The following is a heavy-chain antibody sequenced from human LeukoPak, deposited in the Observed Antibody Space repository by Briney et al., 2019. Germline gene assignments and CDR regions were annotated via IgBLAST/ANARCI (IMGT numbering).Heavy chain of an antibody. J-gene: IGHJ4*02. D-gene: IGHD6-6*01. Sequence: SETLSLTCAVYGGSFSGYYWSWIRQHPGKGLEWIGYIYYSGSTYYNPSLKSRVTISVDTSKNQFSLKLSSVTAADTAVYYCARGGPYSSSLFDYWGQGTLVTVSS. CDR1: GGSFSGYY. CDR2: IYYSGST. V-gene: IGHV4-31*11. CDR3: ARGGPYSSSLFDY.